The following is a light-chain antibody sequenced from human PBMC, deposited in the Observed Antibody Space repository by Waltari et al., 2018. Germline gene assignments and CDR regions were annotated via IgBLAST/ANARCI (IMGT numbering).Light chain of an antibody. CDR3: QQYNNYVAT. J-gene: IGKJ1*01. CDR2: KAS. CDR1: QSITNW. V-gene: IGKV1-5*03. Sequence: DIQMTQSPSTLSASIGDRVTITCRASQSITNWLSWYQQNPGKAPKLLIYKASTLESGVPSRFSGSGSGTEFTLTISSLQPDDFATYYCQQYNNYVATFGQGTKVEIK.